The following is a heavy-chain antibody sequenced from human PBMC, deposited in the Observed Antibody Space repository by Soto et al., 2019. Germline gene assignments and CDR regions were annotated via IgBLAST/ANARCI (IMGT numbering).Heavy chain of an antibody. CDR2: IYYSGST. CDR1: GGSISSGDYY. J-gene: IGHJ4*02. CDR3: ARVRGVVVAAVFDY. D-gene: IGHD2-15*01. V-gene: IGHV4-30-4*01. Sequence: SETLSLTCTVSGGSISSGDYYWSWIRQPPGKGLEWIGYIYYSGSTYYNPPLKSRVTISVDTSKNQFSLKLSSVTAADTAVYYCARVRGVVVAAVFDYWGQGTLVTVSS.